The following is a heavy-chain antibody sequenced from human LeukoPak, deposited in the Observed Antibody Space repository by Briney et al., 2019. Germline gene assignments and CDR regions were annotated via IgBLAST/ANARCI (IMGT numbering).Heavy chain of an antibody. J-gene: IGHJ6*02. CDR3: ARHGSGSYPYYYYYGMDV. V-gene: IGHV4-59*01. CDR2: IYYSGST. Sequence: SSETLSLTCTVSGGSISSYYWSWIRQPPGKGLEWIGYIYYSGSTNYNPSLKSRVTISVDTSKNQFSLKLSSVTAADTAVYYCARHGSGSYPYYYYYGMDVWGQGSTVTVSS. CDR1: GGSISSYY. D-gene: IGHD3-10*01.